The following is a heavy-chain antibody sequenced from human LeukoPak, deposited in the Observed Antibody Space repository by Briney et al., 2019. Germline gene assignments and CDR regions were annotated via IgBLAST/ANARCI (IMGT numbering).Heavy chain of an antibody. J-gene: IGHJ2*01. CDR2: IYYSGST. CDR3: ARYSTTWPYWYFDL. V-gene: IGHV4-59*12. D-gene: IGHD6-13*01. Sequence: PSETLSLTCTVSGGSISSYYWSWIRQPPGKGLEWIGYIYYSGSTYYNPSLKSRATISVDKSKNQFSLELTSVTAADTAVYYCARYSTTWPYWYFDLWGRGTLVTVSS. CDR1: GGSISSYY.